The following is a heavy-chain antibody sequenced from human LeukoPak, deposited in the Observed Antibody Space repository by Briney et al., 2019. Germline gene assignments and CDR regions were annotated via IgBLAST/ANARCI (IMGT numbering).Heavy chain of an antibody. CDR1: GVSISSYY. V-gene: IGHV4-39*07. CDR3: ARDGYCSSTSCYEY. CDR2: IYYSGST. Sequence: PSETLSLTCTVSGVSISSYYWSWIRQPPGKGLEWIGRIYYSGSTYYNPSLKSRVTISVDTSKNQFSLKLSSVTAADTAVYYCARDGYCSSTSCYEYWGQGTLVTVSS. D-gene: IGHD2-2*01. J-gene: IGHJ4*02.